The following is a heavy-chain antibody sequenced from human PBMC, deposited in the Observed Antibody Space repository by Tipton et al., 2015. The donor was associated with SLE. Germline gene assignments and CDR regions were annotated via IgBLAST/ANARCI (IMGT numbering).Heavy chain of an antibody. Sequence: TLSLTCAVSGGSFRGFHWDWIRQAPGKGLGWIGEINHSGSTYYNPSLESRVTMSVDTSKNQFSLKLSSVTAADTAVYYCARGGCSGGSCYPYYYGMDVWGPGTTVTVSS. V-gene: IGHV4-34*01. CDR1: GGSFRGFH. J-gene: IGHJ6*02. D-gene: IGHD2-15*01. CDR2: INHSGST. CDR3: ARGGCSGGSCYPYYYGMDV.